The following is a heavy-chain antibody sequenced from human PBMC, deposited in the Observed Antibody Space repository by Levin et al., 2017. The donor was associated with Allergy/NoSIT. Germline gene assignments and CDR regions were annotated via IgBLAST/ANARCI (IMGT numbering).Heavy chain of an antibody. V-gene: IGHV3-73*01. CDR1: GFTFSGSA. J-gene: IGHJ6*03. Sequence: AGGSLRLSCAASGFTFSGSAMHWVRQASGKGLEWVGRIRSKANSYATAYAASVKGRFTISRDDSKNTAYLQMNSLKTEDTAVYYCTSYPRYNSSWAARDYDYYMDVWGKGTTVTVSS. D-gene: IGHD6-13*01. CDR2: IRSKANSYAT. CDR3: TSYPRYNSSWAARDYDYYMDV.